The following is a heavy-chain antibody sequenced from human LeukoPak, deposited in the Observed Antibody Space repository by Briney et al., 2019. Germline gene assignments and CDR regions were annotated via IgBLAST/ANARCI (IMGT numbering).Heavy chain of an antibody. CDR2: INQDGSEK. Sequence: PGGSLRLSCAASGFTFSSYWTSWVRQAPGKGLEWVANINQDGSEKSYVDSMKGRFTISRDNAKNSLYLQMNSLRAEDTAVYYCARNAFDIWGQGTMVTVSS. CDR1: GFTFSSYW. J-gene: IGHJ3*02. V-gene: IGHV3-7*01. CDR3: ARNAFDI.